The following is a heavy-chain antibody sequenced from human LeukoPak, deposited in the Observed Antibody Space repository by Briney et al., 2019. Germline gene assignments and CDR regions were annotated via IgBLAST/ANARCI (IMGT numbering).Heavy chain of an antibody. J-gene: IGHJ3*02. CDR2: IRHDGNEK. Sequence: GGSLRLSCAASGFTFSSYWMSWVRQAPGKGLEWVANIRHDGNEKYYVDSVKGRFTISRDNAKSSLYLQMNILRAEDTAVYYCTREWYFYDTRGQGDAFDIWGHETMVTVSS. V-gene: IGHV3-7*05. D-gene: IGHD3-22*01. CDR1: GFTFSSYW. CDR3: TREWYFYDTRGQGDAFDI.